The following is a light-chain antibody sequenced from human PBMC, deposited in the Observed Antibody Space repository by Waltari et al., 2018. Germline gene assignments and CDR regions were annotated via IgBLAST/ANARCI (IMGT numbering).Light chain of an antibody. CDR1: RDINNY. CDR3: QHYDGVPPWT. CDR2: DAS. Sequence: DLQMTQSPSPLSASVGDRVTITCQASRDINNYLNWYQQKPGKAPKLLIYDASTLETGVPSRFSGSGSGTDFVFTISRLQPEDIATYYCQHYDGVPPWTFGQGTRVDFK. J-gene: IGKJ1*01. V-gene: IGKV1-33*01.